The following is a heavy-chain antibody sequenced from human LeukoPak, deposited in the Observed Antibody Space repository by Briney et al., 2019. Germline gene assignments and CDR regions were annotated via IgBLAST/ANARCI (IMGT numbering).Heavy chain of an antibody. CDR1: GYTFTSYD. J-gene: IGHJ6*02. CDR3: ARDRLYYGSGSPLYYYYGMDV. CDR2: MNPNSGNT. V-gene: IGHV1-8*01. Sequence: ASVKVSCKASGYTFTSYDINWVRQATGQGLEWMGWMNPNSGNTGYAQKFQGRVTMTRNTSISTAYMELSSLRSEDTAVYYCARDRLYYGSGSPLYYYYGMDVWGQGTTVTVSS. D-gene: IGHD3-10*01.